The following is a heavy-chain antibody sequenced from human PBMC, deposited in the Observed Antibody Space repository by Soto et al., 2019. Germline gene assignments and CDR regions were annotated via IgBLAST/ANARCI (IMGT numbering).Heavy chain of an antibody. Sequence: PSETLSLTCTVSGVSIISYYWSWILQPPGKGLEWIGYIYYSGSTNYNPSLKSRVTISVDTSKNQFSLKLSSVTAADTAVYYCARKPYGDAYYLAYRGQRTLVPVSS. V-gene: IGHV4-59*01. J-gene: IGHJ4*02. CDR3: ARKPYGDAYYLAY. CDR1: GVSIISYY. CDR2: IYYSGST. D-gene: IGHD4-17*01.